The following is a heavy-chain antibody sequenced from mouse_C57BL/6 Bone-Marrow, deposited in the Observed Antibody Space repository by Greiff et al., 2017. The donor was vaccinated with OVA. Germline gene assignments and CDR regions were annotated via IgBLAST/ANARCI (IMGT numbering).Heavy chain of an antibody. CDR3: ARKRAYYGYDQYYCDY. CDR2: INPYNGGT. J-gene: IGHJ2*01. Sequence: DVKLQESGPVLVKPGASVKMSCKASGYTFTDYYMNWVKQSHGKSLEWIGVINPYNGGTSYNQKFKGKATLTVDKSSSTAYMELNSLTSEDSAVYYCARKRAYYGYDQYYCDYWGQGTTLTVSS. V-gene: IGHV1-19*01. D-gene: IGHD2-9*01. CDR1: GYTFTDYY.